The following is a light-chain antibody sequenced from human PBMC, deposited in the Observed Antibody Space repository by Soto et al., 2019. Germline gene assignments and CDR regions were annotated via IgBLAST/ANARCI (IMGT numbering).Light chain of an antibody. CDR3: QQYGDSLA. V-gene: IGKV3-20*01. CDR1: QSFTSTF. Sequence: EIVLTQSPGTLSLSPGERATLSCRASQSFTSTFLGWYQQKPGQAPRLLIYDGSRRATGIPDRFSGRGSGTDFTLTISRLEPEDFAVYFCQQYGDSLAFGGGTRVEIK. J-gene: IGKJ4*01. CDR2: DGS.